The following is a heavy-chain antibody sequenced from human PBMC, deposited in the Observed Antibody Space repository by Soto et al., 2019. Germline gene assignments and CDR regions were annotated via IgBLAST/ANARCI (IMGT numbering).Heavy chain of an antibody. D-gene: IGHD7-27*01. CDR3: ANHHQDGPQDWGYYDFMDV. Sequence: EVQLLESGGGLVQPGGSLRLSCAASGFTFSSYAMSWVRQAPGKGLEWVSAISGSGGSTYYADSVKGRFTISRDNSKNTLYLQRNSLRAEDTVVYYCANHHQDGPQDWGYYDFMDVWGKGTTVTVSS. CDR1: GFTFSSYA. V-gene: IGHV3-23*01. CDR2: ISGSGGST. J-gene: IGHJ6*03.